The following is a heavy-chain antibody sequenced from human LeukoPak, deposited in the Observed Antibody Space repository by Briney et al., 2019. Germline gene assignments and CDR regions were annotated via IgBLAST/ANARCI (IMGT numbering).Heavy chain of an antibody. CDR1: GYTFTSYW. J-gene: IGHJ6*02. V-gene: IGHV5-51*01. D-gene: IGHD3-10*01. CDR3: ARSEKVSERRYAMDV. CDR2: IYPGDSDT. Sequence: GESLKISCKGSGYTFTSYWIGWVRQMPGKGLEWMGIIYPGDSDTRYSPSFQGQVTISADKSISTAYLQWRSLKASDTAMYYCARSEKVSERRYAMDVWGQGTTVTVSS.